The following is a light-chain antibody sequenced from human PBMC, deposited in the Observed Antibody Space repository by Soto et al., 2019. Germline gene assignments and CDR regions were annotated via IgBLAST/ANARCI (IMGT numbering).Light chain of an antibody. CDR2: EVS. J-gene: IGLJ1*01. CDR3: TSYTRDTALV. V-gene: IGLV2-14*01. Sequence: QSALTQPASLSGSPGQSTPISAPGTSIDVGTYNYVSWYQHHPGKAPKLIIYEVSNRPSGVSNRFSGSKSGSTASLTISGLQAEDEADYHCTSYTRDTALVFGTGTKLTVL. CDR1: SIDVGTYNY.